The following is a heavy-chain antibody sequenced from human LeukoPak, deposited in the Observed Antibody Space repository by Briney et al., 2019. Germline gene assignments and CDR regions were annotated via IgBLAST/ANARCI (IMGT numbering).Heavy chain of an antibody. CDR2: IIPIFGTA. CDR3: ARCPIAVAGIGYNWFDP. J-gene: IGHJ5*02. D-gene: IGHD6-19*01. Sequence: WASVKVSCKASGGTFSSYAISWVRQAPGQGLEWMGRIIPIFGTANYAQKFQGRVTITTDESTSTAYMELSSLRSEDTAVYYCARCPIAVAGIGYNWFDPWGQATLVTVSS. CDR1: GGTFSSYA. V-gene: IGHV1-69*05.